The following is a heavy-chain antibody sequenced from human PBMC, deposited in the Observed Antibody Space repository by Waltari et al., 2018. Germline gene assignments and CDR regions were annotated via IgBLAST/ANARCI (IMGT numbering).Heavy chain of an antibody. CDR1: GFPVRSNY. CDR3: ARDPSGSYHFDY. Sequence: EVQLVESGGGLIQPGGSLRLSCAASGFPVRSNYRSWVRQAPGKGLEWVSVIYSGGSTYYADSVKGRFTISRDNSKNTLYLQMNNLRVEDTAVYYCARDPSGSYHFDYWGQGTLVTVSS. D-gene: IGHD1-26*01. V-gene: IGHV3-53*01. CDR2: IYSGGST. J-gene: IGHJ4*02.